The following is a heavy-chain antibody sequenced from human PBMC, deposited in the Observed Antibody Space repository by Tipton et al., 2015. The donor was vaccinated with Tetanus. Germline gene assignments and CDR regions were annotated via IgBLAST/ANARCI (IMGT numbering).Heavy chain of an antibody. D-gene: IGHD3-22*01. CDR3: ARGLTQNYYDPSGDGFDF. J-gene: IGHJ3*01. CDR1: GGSISSGGYY. Sequence: TLSLTCTVSGGSISSGGYYWTWIRQHPGKGLEWIGNIYHRGSTYYNPSLKSRVTISVDTSKNQFSLKLSSVTAADTALYHCARGLTQNYYDPSGDGFDFWGQGTKVTVSS. CDR2: IYHRGST. V-gene: IGHV4-31*03.